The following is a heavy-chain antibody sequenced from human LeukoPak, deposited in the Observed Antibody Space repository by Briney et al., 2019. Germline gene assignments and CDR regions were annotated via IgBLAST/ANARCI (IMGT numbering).Heavy chain of an antibody. CDR2: ISSSSSTI. CDR1: GFTFSSYS. D-gene: IGHD3-16*01. CDR3: ARDSPDLGSPGTFHI. J-gene: IGHJ3*02. V-gene: IGHV3-48*01. Sequence: GGSLRLSCAASGFTFSSYSMNWVRQAPGKGLEWVSYISSSSSTIYYADSVRGRFTISRDNAKNSLYLQMNSLRAEDTAVYYCARDSPDLGSPGTFHIWGQGTMVTVSS.